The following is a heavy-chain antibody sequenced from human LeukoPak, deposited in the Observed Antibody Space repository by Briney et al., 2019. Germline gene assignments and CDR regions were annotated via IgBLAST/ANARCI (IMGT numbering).Heavy chain of an antibody. D-gene: IGHD5-18*01. J-gene: IGHJ4*02. CDR2: IYYSGST. V-gene: IGHV4-39*01. CDR3: ARGSRGYSYG. Sequence: SETLSLTCTVFGGSISSSSYYWGWIRQPPGKGLEWIGSIYYSGSTYYNPSLKSRVTISVDTSKNQFSLKLSSVTAADTAVYYCARGSRGYSYGWGQGTLVTVSS. CDR1: GGSISSSSYY.